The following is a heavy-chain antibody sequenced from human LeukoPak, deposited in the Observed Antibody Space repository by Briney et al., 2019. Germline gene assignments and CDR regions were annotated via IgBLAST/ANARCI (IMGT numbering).Heavy chain of an antibody. J-gene: IGHJ4*02. CDR3: ARGFRDSSGRKPDY. Sequence: ASVKVSCKASGYTFTSYDINWMRQATGQGLEWMGWMNPNSGNTGYAQKFQDRVTKTRNTSIKTAYMELSSLRSEDMAVYYCARGFRDSSGRKPDYWGQGTLVTVSS. CDR1: GYTFTSYD. D-gene: IGHD3-22*01. V-gene: IGHV1-8*01. CDR2: MNPNSGNT.